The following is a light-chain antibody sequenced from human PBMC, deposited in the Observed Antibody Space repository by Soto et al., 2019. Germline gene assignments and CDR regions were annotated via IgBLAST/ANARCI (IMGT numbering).Light chain of an antibody. Sequence: QSALTQPASVSGSPGQSITISCTGTSSDVGSYNLVSLYQQHPGKAPKLMIYEGSKRPSGVSNRFSGSKSGNTASLTISGLQAEDEADYHCCSYAGSSVVFGGGTKLTVL. V-gene: IGLV2-23*01. CDR3: CSYAGSSVV. CDR1: SSDVGSYNL. CDR2: EGS. J-gene: IGLJ2*01.